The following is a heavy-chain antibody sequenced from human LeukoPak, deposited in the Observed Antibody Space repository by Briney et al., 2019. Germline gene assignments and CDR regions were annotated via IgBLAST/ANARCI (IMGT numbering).Heavy chain of an antibody. CDR1: GGSISSYY. CDR3: ARGSGDSSNYMDV. V-gene: IGHV4-59*01. D-gene: IGHD6-19*01. Sequence: PSETLSLTCTVSGGSISSYYWSWIRQPPGKGLEWIGYIYYSGSTNYNPSLKSRVTISVDTSKNQFSLKLNSVTAADTAVYYCARGSGDSSNYMDVWGKGTTVTVSS. CDR2: IYYSGST. J-gene: IGHJ6*03.